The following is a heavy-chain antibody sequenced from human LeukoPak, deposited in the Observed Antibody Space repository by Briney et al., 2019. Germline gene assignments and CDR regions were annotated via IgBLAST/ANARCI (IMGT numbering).Heavy chain of an antibody. D-gene: IGHD6-19*01. J-gene: IGHJ4*02. CDR1: GYIFTNCW. CDR3: ARGGWLDDY. CDR2: INPSNSYS. V-gene: IGHV5-10-1*01. Sequence: PGESPRISCKGSGYIFTNCWISWVRQMPGKGLEWMGRINPSNSYSNYNPSFQGHVTFSVDKSIATAYLQWTTLTASDTAIYYCARGGWLDDYWGQGTLVTVSS.